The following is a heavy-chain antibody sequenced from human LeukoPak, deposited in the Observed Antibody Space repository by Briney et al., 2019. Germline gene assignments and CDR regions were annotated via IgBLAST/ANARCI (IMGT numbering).Heavy chain of an antibody. V-gene: IGHV4-30-4*08. Sequence: PSQTLSLTCTVSGGSISSGDYYWSWIRQPPGKGLEWLGYIYYSGSTYYYPSLKSRVTISADTSKNQFSLKLSSVTAADTAVYYCAREEPAARVGYWGQGTLVTVSS. CDR1: GGSISSGDYY. CDR2: IYYSGST. D-gene: IGHD2-2*01. CDR3: AREEPAARVGY. J-gene: IGHJ4*02.